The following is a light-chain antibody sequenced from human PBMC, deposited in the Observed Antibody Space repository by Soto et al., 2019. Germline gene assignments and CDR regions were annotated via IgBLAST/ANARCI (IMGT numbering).Light chain of an antibody. CDR1: SGSIADNY. J-gene: IGLJ7*01. Sequence: NFMLTQPHSVSESPGKTVTISCTRSSGSIADNYVQWYQRRPGSAPTTVIFEDNQRASGVSDRFSASIDTSSNSASLTISGLQTEDEADYYCQFYHGTTVVFGGGTQLTVL. V-gene: IGLV6-57*03. CDR3: QFYHGTTVV. CDR2: EDN.